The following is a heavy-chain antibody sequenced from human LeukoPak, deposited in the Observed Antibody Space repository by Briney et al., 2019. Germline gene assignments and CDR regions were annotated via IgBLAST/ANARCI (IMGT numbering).Heavy chain of an antibody. Sequence: ASVKVSCKASGYTFTSYGISWVRQAPGQGLEWMGWISAYNGNTNYAQKLQGRATMTTDTSTSTAYMELRSLRSDDTAVYYCARDSAAAYEADAFDIWGQGTMVTVSS. J-gene: IGHJ3*02. D-gene: IGHD6-13*01. V-gene: IGHV1-18*01. CDR3: ARDSAAAYEADAFDI. CDR2: ISAYNGNT. CDR1: GYTFTSYG.